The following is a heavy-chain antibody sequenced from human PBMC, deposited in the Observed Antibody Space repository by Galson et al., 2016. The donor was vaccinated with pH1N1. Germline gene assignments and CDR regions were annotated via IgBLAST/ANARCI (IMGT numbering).Heavy chain of an antibody. D-gene: IGHD6-19*01. Sequence: SLRLSCAASQFTFGDHYMAWVRQAPGKGLEWISYIGRDGAPIYYTASVRGRFTISRDNAKNSLYLQMNNLRAEDTAVYCCARDAGNQGSGWYYFDCWGQGTLVTVSS. CDR2: IGRDGAPI. CDR3: ARDAGNQGSGWYYFDC. J-gene: IGHJ4*02. CDR1: QFTFGDHY. V-gene: IGHV3-11*01.